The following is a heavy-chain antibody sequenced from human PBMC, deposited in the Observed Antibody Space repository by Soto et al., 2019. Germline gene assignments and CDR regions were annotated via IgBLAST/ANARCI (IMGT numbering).Heavy chain of an antibody. CDR3: AKDPLYDFWSGYDYYYGMDV. CDR1: GFTFSSYA. J-gene: IGHJ6*02. CDR2: ISGSGGST. D-gene: IGHD3-3*01. V-gene: IGHV3-23*01. Sequence: GGSLRLSCAASGFTFSSYAMSWVRQAPGKGLEWVSAISGSGGSTYYADSVKGRFTISRDNSKNTLFLQMNSLRAEDTAVYYCAKDPLYDFWSGYDYYYGMDVWGQGTTVTVS.